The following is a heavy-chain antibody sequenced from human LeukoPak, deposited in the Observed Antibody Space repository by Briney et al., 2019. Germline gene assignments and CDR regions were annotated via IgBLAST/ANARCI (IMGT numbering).Heavy chain of an antibody. Sequence: SETLSLTCTVSGGSISSYYWSWIRQPPGKGLEWIGYIYYSGSTNYNPSLKSQVTISVDTSKNQFSLKLSSVTAADTAVYYCARHVLGDSSSWREFDYWGQGTLVTVSS. J-gene: IGHJ4*02. D-gene: IGHD6-13*01. V-gene: IGHV4-59*08. CDR2: IYYSGST. CDR1: GGSISSYY. CDR3: ARHVLGDSSSWREFDY.